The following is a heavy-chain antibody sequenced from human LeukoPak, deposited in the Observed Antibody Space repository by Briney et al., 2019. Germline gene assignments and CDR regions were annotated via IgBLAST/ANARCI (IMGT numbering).Heavy chain of an antibody. Sequence: ASVQVSCKASGYTFTSFYMHWVRQAPGQGLEWMGIINPSGGSTSYAQKFQGRVTMTRDMSTSTDYMELSSLRSEDTAVYYCARGSPDLDYWGQGTLVTVSS. CDR3: ARGSPDLDY. CDR2: INPSGGST. D-gene: IGHD1-26*01. V-gene: IGHV1-46*01. CDR1: GYTFTSFY. J-gene: IGHJ4*02.